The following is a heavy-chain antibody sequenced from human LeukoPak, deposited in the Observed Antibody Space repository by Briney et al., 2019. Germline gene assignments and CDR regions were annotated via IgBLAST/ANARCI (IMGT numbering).Heavy chain of an antibody. Sequence: SETLSLTCTVSGGSISSYYWSWIRQPPGKGLEWIGYIYYSGSTNYNPSLKSRVTISVDTSKNQFSLKLSSVTAADTAVYYCARDLSSSLYGVDVWGQGTTVTVSS. D-gene: IGHD6-13*01. J-gene: IGHJ6*02. CDR1: GGSISSYY. CDR2: IYYSGST. V-gene: IGHV4-59*01. CDR3: ARDLSSSLYGVDV.